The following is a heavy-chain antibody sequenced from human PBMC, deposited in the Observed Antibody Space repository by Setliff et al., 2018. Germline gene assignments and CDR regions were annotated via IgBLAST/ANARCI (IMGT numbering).Heavy chain of an antibody. CDR3: AKDWQNYFDSSGYYGYYDY. CDR1: GFTFSRYW. D-gene: IGHD3-22*01. CDR2: IHNDGTST. Sequence: GGSLRLSCEASGFTFSRYWMHWVRQAPGKGLVWVSHIHNDGTSTSYADSVEGRFTISRDNAKNSLYLQMNSLRADDTAVYYCAKDWQNYFDSSGYYGYYDYWGQGTLVTVSS. J-gene: IGHJ4*02. V-gene: IGHV3-74*01.